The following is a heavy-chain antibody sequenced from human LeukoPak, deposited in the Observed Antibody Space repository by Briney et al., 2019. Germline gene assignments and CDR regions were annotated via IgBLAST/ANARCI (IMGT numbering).Heavy chain of an antibody. CDR1: GGSLSSYY. D-gene: IGHD3-16*02. V-gene: IGHV4-59*01. Sequence: SETLSLTCTVSGGSLSSYYWSWIRQPPGKGLEWIGNIYYSGSTNYNPSLKSRVTISVDTSKNQFSLKLSSVTAADTAVYYCARIDYVWGSYRYNYFDYWGQGTLVTVCS. J-gene: IGHJ4*02. CDR3: ARIDYVWGSYRYNYFDY. CDR2: IYYSGST.